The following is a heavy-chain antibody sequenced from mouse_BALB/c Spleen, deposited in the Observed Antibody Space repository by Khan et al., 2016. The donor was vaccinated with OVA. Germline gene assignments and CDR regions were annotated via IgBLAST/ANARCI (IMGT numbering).Heavy chain of an antibody. Sequence: QVRLQQSGPGLVAPSQSLSITCTVSGFSLSRYNIHWVRQPPGKGLEWLGMIWGGGGTDYNSTLKSRLGISKDNSKSQVFLKMNSLQTDDTAMYYCARAYYRYDGYYAMDYWGQGTSVTVSS. CDR3: ARAYYRYDGYYAMDY. J-gene: IGHJ4*01. CDR2: IWGGGGT. CDR1: GFSLSRYN. V-gene: IGHV2-6-4*01. D-gene: IGHD2-14*01.